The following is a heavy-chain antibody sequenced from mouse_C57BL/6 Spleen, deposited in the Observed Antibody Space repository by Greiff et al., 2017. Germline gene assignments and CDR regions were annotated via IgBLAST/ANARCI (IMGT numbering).Heavy chain of an antibody. CDR3: ALTPGNYDYAMDY. Sequence: QVHVKQPGAELVKPGASVKMSCKASGYTFTSYWITWVKQRPGQGLEWIGDIYPGSGSTNYNEKFKSKATLTVDTSSSTASMQLVSLTSEDSAVYYCALTPGNYDYAMDYWGQGTSVTVSS. D-gene: IGHD2-1*01. V-gene: IGHV1-55*01. CDR2: IYPGSGST. CDR1: GYTFTSYW. J-gene: IGHJ4*01.